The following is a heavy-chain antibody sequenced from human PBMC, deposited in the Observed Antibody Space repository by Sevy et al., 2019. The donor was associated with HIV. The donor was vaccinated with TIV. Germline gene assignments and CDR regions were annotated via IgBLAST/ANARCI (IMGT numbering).Heavy chain of an antibody. CDR3: ASPNYYDSSGYYY. CDR1: GFTFSDYY. Sequence: GESLKISCAASGFTFSDYYMSWIGQAPGKGLEWVSYISSSGSTIYYADSVKGRFTISRDNAKNSLYLQMNSLRAEDTAVYYCASPNYYDSSGYYYWGQGTLVTVSS. D-gene: IGHD3-22*01. CDR2: ISSSGSTI. V-gene: IGHV3-11*01. J-gene: IGHJ4*02.